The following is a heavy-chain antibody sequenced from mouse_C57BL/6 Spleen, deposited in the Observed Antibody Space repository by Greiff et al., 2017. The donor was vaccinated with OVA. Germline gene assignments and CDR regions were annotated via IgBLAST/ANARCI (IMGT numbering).Heavy chain of an antibody. D-gene: IGHD1-1*01. J-gene: IGHJ4*01. CDR1: GYTFTDHT. CDR2: IYPRDGST. Sequence: VKLMESDAELVKPGASVKISCKVSGYTFTDHTIHWMKQRPEQGLEWIGYIYPRDGSTKYNEKFKGKATLTADKSSSTAYMQLNSLTSEDSAVYFCARITTVVAHYYAMDYWGQGTSVTVSS. V-gene: IGHV1-78*01. CDR3: ARITTVVAHYYAMDY.